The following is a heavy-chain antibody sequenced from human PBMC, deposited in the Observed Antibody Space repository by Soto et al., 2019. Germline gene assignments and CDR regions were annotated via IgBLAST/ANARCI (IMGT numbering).Heavy chain of an antibody. CDR2: ISSSRRYI. D-gene: IGHD6-13*01. CDR1: GFTFSSYS. Sequence: EVQLVESGGGLVKPGGSLRLSCAASGFTFSSYSMNWVRQAPGKGLEWVSSISSSRRYIYYAYSVKGRFTISRDNDKNSRYLQMNSLRVEDTAVYYCAIYDGSSSFDYWGQGTLVTVSS. CDR3: AIYDGSSSFDY. V-gene: IGHV3-21*01. J-gene: IGHJ4*02.